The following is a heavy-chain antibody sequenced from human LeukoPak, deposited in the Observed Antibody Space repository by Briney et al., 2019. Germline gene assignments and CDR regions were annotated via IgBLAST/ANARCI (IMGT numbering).Heavy chain of an antibody. Sequence: ASVKVSCKAPGYTFTGYGISWVRQAPGQGLEWMGWISAYNGNTNYAQKLQGRVTMTTDTSTSTAYMELRSLRSDDTAVYYCARWVGEGYCSGGSCYSYFDYWGQGTLVTASS. CDR1: GYTFTGYG. D-gene: IGHD2-15*01. CDR2: ISAYNGNT. CDR3: ARWVGEGYCSGGSCYSYFDY. V-gene: IGHV1-18*01. J-gene: IGHJ4*02.